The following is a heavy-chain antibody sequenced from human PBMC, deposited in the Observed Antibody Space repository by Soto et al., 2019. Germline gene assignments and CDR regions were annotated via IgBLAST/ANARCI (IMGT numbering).Heavy chain of an antibody. CDR1: GGSISSYY. CDR3: ARENGVAVAGTDYYYGMDV. J-gene: IGHJ6*02. D-gene: IGHD6-19*01. CDR2: IYTSGST. V-gene: IGHV4-4*07. Sequence: QVQLQESGPGLVKPSETLSLTCTVSGGSISSYYWSWIRQPAGKGLEWIGRIYTSGSTNYNPSLKGRVTMSVDTSKNQFSLKLSSVTAADTAVYYCARENGVAVAGTDYYYGMDVWGQGTTVTVSS.